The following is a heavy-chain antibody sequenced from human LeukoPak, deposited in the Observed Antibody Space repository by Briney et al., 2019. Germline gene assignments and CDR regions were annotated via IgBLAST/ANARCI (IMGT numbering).Heavy chain of an antibody. CDR3: ASLSSVTTTFDS. D-gene: IGHD4-17*01. CDR1: GFSLSGYW. V-gene: IGHV3-74*01. J-gene: IGHJ4*02. CDR2: NNGDGSTT. Sequence: GGSLSLSCVASGFSLSGYWMYWVRQAPGKGLMYISRNNGDGSTTNYADVVKGRFTMSRDNAKNTLYLQMNSLRAEDTAVYYCASLSSVTTTFDSWGQGTLVTVSS.